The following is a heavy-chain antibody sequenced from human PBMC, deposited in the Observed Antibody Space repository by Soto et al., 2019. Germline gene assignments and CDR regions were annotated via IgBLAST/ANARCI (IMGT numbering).Heavy chain of an antibody. CDR1: VDSVSSNSAA. V-gene: IGHV6-1*01. J-gene: IGHJ6*02. Sequence: PSQTLSLTCAISVDSVSSNSAAWNWIRQSPSRGLEWLGRTYYRSKWYNDYAVSVKSRITINPDTSKNQFSLQLNSVTPEDTAVYYCARGKKEQLGYYYGMDVWGQGTTVTVSS. CDR3: ARGKKEQLGYYYGMDV. CDR2: TYYRSKWYN. D-gene: IGHD6-13*01.